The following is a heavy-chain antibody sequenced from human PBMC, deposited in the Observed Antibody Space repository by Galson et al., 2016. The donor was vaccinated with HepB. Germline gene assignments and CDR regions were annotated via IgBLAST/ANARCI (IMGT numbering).Heavy chain of an antibody. J-gene: IGHJ4*02. CDR1: GFTFSSFT. CDR3: ARGPRAITVAATGANLDN. Sequence: SLRLSCAASGFTFSSFTINWVRQAPGKGLEWVSGISYDGTNKYYVDSVKGRFTISRDNSKNMLYLQMNSLRAEDTAVYYCARGPRAITVAATGANLDNWGQGTLFTVSS. D-gene: IGHD6-19*01. V-gene: IGHV3-30*04. CDR2: ISYDGTNK.